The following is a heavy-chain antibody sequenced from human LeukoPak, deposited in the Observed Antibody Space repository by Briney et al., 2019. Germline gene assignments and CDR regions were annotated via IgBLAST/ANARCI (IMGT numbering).Heavy chain of an antibody. Sequence: SETLSLTCTVSGDSVSGISFYWSWIRQPPGKGLQYIGYIQYSGSTNYNPSLKSRVTISVDTSKNQFSLKLSSVTAADTAVYYCARYYDRSGYWSTPHFDYWGQGTLVAVSS. D-gene: IGHD3-22*01. CDR2: IQYSGST. CDR3: ARYYDRSGYWSTPHFDY. V-gene: IGHV4-61*01. CDR1: GDSVSGISFY. J-gene: IGHJ4*02.